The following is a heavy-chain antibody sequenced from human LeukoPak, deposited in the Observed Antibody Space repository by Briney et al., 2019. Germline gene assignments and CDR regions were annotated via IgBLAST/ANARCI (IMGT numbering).Heavy chain of an antibody. CDR2: INPSGGST. CDR3: ARARPPPIVVPAAMAPEHMDV. CDR1: GYTFTSHY. J-gene: IGHJ6*03. V-gene: IGHV1-46*01. D-gene: IGHD2-2*01. Sequence: ASVKVSCKASGYTFTSHYMHWVRQAPEQGLEWMGIINPSGGSTSYAQKFQGRVTMTRDMSTRTDYMELSRLRSDDTAVYYCARARPPPIVVPAAMAPEHMDVWGKGTTVTISS.